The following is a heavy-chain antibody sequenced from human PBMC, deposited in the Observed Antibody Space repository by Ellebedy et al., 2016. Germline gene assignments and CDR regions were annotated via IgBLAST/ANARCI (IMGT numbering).Heavy chain of an antibody. CDR1: GFTFDYYA. CDR2: ISWNSAAI. CDR3: AKGTMDYLHH. J-gene: IGHJ4*02. Sequence: GGSLRLSXAPSGFTFDYYALHWVRQVPGKGLEWVSGISWNSAAIGYGEAVKGRFTISRDSAKNYLYLQMNSLRVEDMALYFCAKGTMDYLHHWGQGTLVTVSS. D-gene: IGHD3-10*01. V-gene: IGHV3-9*03.